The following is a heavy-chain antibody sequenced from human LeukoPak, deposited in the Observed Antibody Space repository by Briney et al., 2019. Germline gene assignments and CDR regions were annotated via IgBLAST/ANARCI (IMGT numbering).Heavy chain of an antibody. J-gene: IGHJ4*02. CDR1: GGSFSGYY. CDR3: ARGIGYYDFWSGYYRDTASYYFDY. D-gene: IGHD3-3*01. Sequence: SETLSLTCAVYGGSFSGYYWSWIRQPPGQGLEWIGEINHSGSTNYNPSLKSRGTISVDTSKNQFSLKLSSVTAADTAVNYCARGIGYYDFWSGYYRDTASYYFDYWGQGTLVTVSS. CDR2: INHSGST. V-gene: IGHV4-34*01.